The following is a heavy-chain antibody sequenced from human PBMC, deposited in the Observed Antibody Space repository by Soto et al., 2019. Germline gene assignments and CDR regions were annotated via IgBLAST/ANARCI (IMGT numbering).Heavy chain of an antibody. J-gene: IGHJ4*02. D-gene: IGHD3-10*01. V-gene: IGHV3-23*01. Sequence: EVQLLESGGGLVQPGGSLSLSCAASGFTFNNYAMTWVRQAPGKGLEWVSAISGGGDTTSYADSVKGRFTVSRDGSKNTLYLPMSSLRAEDTALYYCAKGRGGSGSLTPRVDFWGQGTLVTVSS. CDR1: GFTFNNYA. CDR2: ISGGGDTT. CDR3: AKGRGGSGSLTPRVDF.